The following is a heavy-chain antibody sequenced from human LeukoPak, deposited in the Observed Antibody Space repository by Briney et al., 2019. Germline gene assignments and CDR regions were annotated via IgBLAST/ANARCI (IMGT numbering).Heavy chain of an antibody. CDR3: ARMHSGYDVFDY. CDR1: GGSFSGYY. CDR2: INHSGST. V-gene: IGHV4-34*01. J-gene: IGHJ4*02. D-gene: IGHD5-12*01. Sequence: KPSETLSLTCAVYGGSFSGYYWSWIRQPPGKGLEWIGEINHSGSTNYNPSLKSRVTISVDTSKNQFSLKLSSVTAADTAVYYCARMHSGYDVFDYWGQGTLVTVSS.